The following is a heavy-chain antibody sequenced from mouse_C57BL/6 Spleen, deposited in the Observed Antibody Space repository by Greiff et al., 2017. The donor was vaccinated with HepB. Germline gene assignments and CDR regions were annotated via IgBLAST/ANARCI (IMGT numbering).Heavy chain of an antibody. CDR3: AHSSGYGFAY. J-gene: IGHJ3*01. D-gene: IGHD3-1*01. Sequence: QVQLQQSGAELVMPGASVKLSCKASGYTFTSYWMHWVKQRPGQGLEWIGEIDPSDSYTNYNQKFKGKSTLTVDKSSSTAYMQLSSLTSEDSAVYYCAHSSGYGFAYWGQGTLVTVSA. V-gene: IGHV1-69*01. CDR1: GYTFTSYW. CDR2: IDPSDSYT.